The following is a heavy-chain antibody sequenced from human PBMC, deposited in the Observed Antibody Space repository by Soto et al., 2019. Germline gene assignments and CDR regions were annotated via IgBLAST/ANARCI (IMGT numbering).Heavy chain of an antibody. Sequence: EVQLVESGGGLVQPGGSLRLSCSASGFTFSSYAMHWVRQAPGKGLEYVSAISSNGGSTYYADSVKGRFTISRDNSKNTLYLQMNSLRAEDTAVYYCVSGSSNLFDYWGQGTLVTVSS. CDR2: ISSNGGST. D-gene: IGHD1-26*01. CDR1: GFTFSSYA. CDR3: VSGSSNLFDY. V-gene: IGHV3-64D*06. J-gene: IGHJ4*02.